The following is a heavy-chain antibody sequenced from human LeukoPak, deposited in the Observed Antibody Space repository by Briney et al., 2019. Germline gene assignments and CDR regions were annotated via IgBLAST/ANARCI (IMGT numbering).Heavy chain of an antibody. V-gene: IGHV3-74*01. J-gene: IGHJ4*02. CDR3: ARDIPTSAWYVDY. CDR2: ISSDGSST. CDR1: GFTFFNYW. D-gene: IGHD2-21*01. Sequence: PGGSLRLSCEASGFTFFNYWMHWVRHAPGRGLVWVSCISSDGSSTSYADSVERRFTISRDNAKSTLYLQMNSLRAEDTAVYYYARDIPTSAWYVDYWGRGTLVTVSS.